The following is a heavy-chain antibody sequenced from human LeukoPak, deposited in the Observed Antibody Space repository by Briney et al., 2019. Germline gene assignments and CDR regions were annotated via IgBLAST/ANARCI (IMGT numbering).Heavy chain of an antibody. J-gene: IGHJ6*02. D-gene: IGHD2-15*01. V-gene: IGHV1-8*01. CDR1: GYTFTSYD. CDR3: ARGLEWWYYYGMDV. CDR2: MNPNSGNT. Sequence: ASVKVSCKASGYTFTSYDINWVRQATGQGLEWMGWMNPNSGNTGYAQKFRGRVTMTRNTSISTAYMELSSLRSEDTAVYYCARGLEWWYYYGMDVWGQGTTVTVSS.